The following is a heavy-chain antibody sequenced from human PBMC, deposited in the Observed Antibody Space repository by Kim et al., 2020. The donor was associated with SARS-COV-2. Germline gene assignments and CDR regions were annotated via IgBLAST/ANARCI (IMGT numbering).Heavy chain of an antibody. J-gene: IGHJ6*04. CDR2: ISAYNGNT. CDR1: GYTFTSYG. V-gene: IGHV1-18*01. D-gene: IGHD6-19*01. Sequence: ASVKVSCKASGYTFTSYGISWVRQAPGQGLEWMGWISAYNGNTNYAQKLQGRVTMTTDTSTSTAYMELRSLRSDDTAVYYCARGSGGQWLVSLYSYYGMDVWGEGITVTVSS. CDR3: ARGSGGQWLVSLYSYYGMDV.